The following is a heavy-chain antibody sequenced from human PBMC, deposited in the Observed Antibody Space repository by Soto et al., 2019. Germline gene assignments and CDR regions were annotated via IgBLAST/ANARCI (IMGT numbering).Heavy chain of an antibody. Sequence: GGSLRLSCAASGFTFSSYSMNWVRQAPGKGLEWVSSISSSSSYIYYADSVKGRFTISRDNAKNSLYLQMNSLRAEDTAVYYCARDPVCSSTSCYYLDYWGQGTLVTVSS. D-gene: IGHD2-2*01. CDR2: ISSSSSYI. CDR3: ARDPVCSSTSCYYLDY. CDR1: GFTFSSYS. J-gene: IGHJ4*02. V-gene: IGHV3-21*01.